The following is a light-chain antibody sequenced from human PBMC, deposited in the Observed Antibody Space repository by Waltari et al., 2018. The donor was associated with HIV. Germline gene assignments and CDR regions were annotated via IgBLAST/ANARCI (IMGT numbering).Light chain of an antibody. CDR2: SNN. V-gene: IGLV1-44*01. J-gene: IGLJ3*02. CDR3: ATWDDSLSWV. CDR1: SSNIGSNT. Sequence: QSVLTQPPSASGTPGRRVTIPCSGSSSNIGSNTVNWYPQLPETAPKLLIYSNNQRPSGVPDRFSGSKSGTSASLAISGLQSEDEADYYCATWDDSLSWVFGGGTKLTVL.